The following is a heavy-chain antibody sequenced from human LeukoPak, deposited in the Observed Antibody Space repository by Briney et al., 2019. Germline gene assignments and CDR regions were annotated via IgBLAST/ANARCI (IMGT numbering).Heavy chain of an antibody. CDR2: IQYNGTNK. Sequence: GGSLRLSCAASGFILSNYGMHWVRQAPGKGREWVAFIQYNGTNKDYADSVKGRFTISRDNAKNSLYLQMNSLRAEDTAVYYCARDEGLNCSGGSCYSETEGVDYWGQGTLVTVSS. V-gene: IGHV3-30*02. CDR3: ARDEGLNCSGGSCYSETEGVDY. J-gene: IGHJ4*02. CDR1: GFILSNYG. D-gene: IGHD2-15*01.